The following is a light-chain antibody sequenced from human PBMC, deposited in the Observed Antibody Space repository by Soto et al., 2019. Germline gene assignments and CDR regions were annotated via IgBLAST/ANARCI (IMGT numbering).Light chain of an antibody. V-gene: IGKV3-11*01. CDR2: DAS. CDR1: QSVSNF. CDR3: QHRSQWPLT. J-gene: IGKJ4*01. Sequence: EIVLTQSRATLSLSPGERATLSCSASQSVSNFLAWYQRRPGQAPRLLIYDASNRATGIPGRFSGSGSGTDFTLTISSLEPEDFGVYYCQHRSQWPLTFGGGTNVEIK.